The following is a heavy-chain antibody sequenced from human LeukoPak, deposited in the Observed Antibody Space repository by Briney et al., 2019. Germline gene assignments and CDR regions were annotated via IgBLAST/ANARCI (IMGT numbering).Heavy chain of an antibody. CDR1: GFTFSSYA. CDR3: AKDKDWGYYYYYYMDV. CDR2: ISGSGGST. J-gene: IGHJ6*03. Sequence: GSLRLSCAASGFTFSSYAMSWVRQAPGKGLEWVSAISGSGGSTYYADSVKGRFTISRDNSKNTLYLQMNSLRAEDTAVYYCAKDKDWGYYYYYYMDVWGKGTTVTVSS. D-gene: IGHD3/OR15-3a*01. V-gene: IGHV3-23*01.